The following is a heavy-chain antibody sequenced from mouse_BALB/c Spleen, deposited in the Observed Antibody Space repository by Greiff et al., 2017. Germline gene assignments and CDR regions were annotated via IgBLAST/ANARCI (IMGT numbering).Heavy chain of an antibody. D-gene: IGHD2-3*01. CDR2: ISSGGGST. V-gene: IGHV5-12-1*01. Sequence: EVMLVESGGGLVKPGGSLKISCAASGFAFSSYDMSWVRQTPEKRLEWVAYISSGGGSTYYPDTVKGRFTISRDNAKNTLYLQMSSLKSEDTAMYYCARHESGYYSWLAYWGQGTLVTVSA. J-gene: IGHJ3*01. CDR3: ARHESGYYSWLAY. CDR1: GFAFSSYD.